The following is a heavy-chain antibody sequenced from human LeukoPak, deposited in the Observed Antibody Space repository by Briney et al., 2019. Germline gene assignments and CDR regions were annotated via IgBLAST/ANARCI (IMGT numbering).Heavy chain of an antibody. CDR2: INPSGGST. Sequence: ASVKVSCKASGYTFTSYYMHWVRQAPGQGLEWMGIINPSGGSTSYAQKFQGRVTMTRDTSTSTVYMELSSLRSEDTAVYYCASLEYSSWSGPGTLDYWGQGTLVTVSS. D-gene: IGHD6-6*01. CDR1: GYTFTSYY. J-gene: IGHJ4*02. V-gene: IGHV1-46*01. CDR3: ASLEYSSWSGPGTLDY.